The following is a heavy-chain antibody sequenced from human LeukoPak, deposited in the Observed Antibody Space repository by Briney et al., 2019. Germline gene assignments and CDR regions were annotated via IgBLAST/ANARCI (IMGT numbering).Heavy chain of an antibody. CDR2: INHNSGGT. J-gene: IGHJ5*02. CDR3: ASQLYGSGSYP. Sequence: RASVKVSCKASGYSFTGYYMHWVRQAPGQGLEWMGWINHNSGGTNYAQKFQGRVTMTRDTSISTAYMELSRLRSDDTAVYYCASQLYGSGSYPWGQGTLVTVSS. CDR1: GYSFTGYY. V-gene: IGHV1-2*02. D-gene: IGHD3-10*01.